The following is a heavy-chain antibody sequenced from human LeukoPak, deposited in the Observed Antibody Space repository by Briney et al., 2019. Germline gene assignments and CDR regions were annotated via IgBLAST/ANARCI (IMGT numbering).Heavy chain of an antibody. CDR3: AKEGSRAVAGTGPYDY. Sequence: HAGGSLRLSCAASGFTFDDYAMHWVRQAPGKGLEWVSGISWNSGSIGYADSVKGRFTISRDNAKNSLYLQMNSLRAEDTALYYCAKEGSRAVAGTGPYDYWGQGTLVTVSS. J-gene: IGHJ4*02. CDR1: GFTFDDYA. D-gene: IGHD6-19*01. V-gene: IGHV3-9*01. CDR2: ISWNSGSI.